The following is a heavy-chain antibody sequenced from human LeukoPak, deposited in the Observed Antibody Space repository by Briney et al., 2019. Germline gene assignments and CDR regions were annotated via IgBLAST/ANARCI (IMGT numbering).Heavy chain of an antibody. CDR3: ASLWFGDY. V-gene: IGHV3-7*03. Sequence: PGGSLRLSCAASGFTVSSNYMSWVRQAPGKGLEWVANIKQDGSEKYYVDSVKGRFTISRDNAKNSLYLQMNSLRAEDTAVYYCASLWFGDYWGQGTLVTVSS. CDR1: GFTVSSNY. D-gene: IGHD3-10*01. CDR2: IKQDGSEK. J-gene: IGHJ4*02.